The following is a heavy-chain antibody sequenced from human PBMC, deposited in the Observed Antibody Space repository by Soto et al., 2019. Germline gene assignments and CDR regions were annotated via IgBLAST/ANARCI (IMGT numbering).Heavy chain of an antibody. V-gene: IGHV1-69*04. J-gene: IGHJ4*02. CDR2: IIPMLGMS. D-gene: IGHD3-10*01. Sequence: QVQLVQSGAEVKKPGSSVKVSCKASGDTFNFYPISWVRQAPGQGLEWMGRIIPMLGMSNYAQKFQDRVTIIADKSTSTAYMQLSSPRSEDTAIYYCATSYGSGSRPFDYWGQGTLVTVSS. CDR1: GDTFNFYP. CDR3: ATSYGSGSRPFDY.